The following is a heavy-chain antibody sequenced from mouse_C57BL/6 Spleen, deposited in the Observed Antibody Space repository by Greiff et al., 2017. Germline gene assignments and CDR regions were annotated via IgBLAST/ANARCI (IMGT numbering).Heavy chain of an antibody. CDR1: GYTFTSYW. D-gene: IGHD1-1*01. J-gene: IGHJ2*01. CDR2: IHPNSGST. Sequence: VQLQQPGAELVKPGASVKLSCKASGYTFTSYWMHWVKQRPGQGLEWIGMIHPNSGSTNYNEKFKSKATLTVDKSSSTAYMQLSSLTSADSAVYYCARDTTVVAVDYWGQGTTLTVSS. V-gene: IGHV1-64*01. CDR3: ARDTTVVAVDY.